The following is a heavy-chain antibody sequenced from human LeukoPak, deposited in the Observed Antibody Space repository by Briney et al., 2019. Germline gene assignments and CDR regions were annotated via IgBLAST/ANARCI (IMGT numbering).Heavy chain of an antibody. V-gene: IGHV1-69*06. J-gene: IGHJ6*03. CDR2: IIPIFGTA. CDR1: GGTFSSYA. D-gene: IGHD5-18*01. Sequence: ASVTVSCKASGGTFSSYAISWVRQAPGQGLEWMGGIIPIFGTANYAQKFQGRVTITADKSTSTAYMELSSLRSEDTAVYYCARVWGDSYGSQSYYYYYMDVWGKGTTVTVSS. CDR3: ARVWGDSYGSQSYYYYYMDV.